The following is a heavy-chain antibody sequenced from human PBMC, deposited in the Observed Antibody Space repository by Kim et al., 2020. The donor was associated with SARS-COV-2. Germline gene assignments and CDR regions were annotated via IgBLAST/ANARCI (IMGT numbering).Heavy chain of an antibody. V-gene: IGHV1-46*01. Sequence: ASVKVSCKASGYTFTSYYMHWVRQAPGQGLEWMGIINPSGGSTSYAQKFQGRVTMTRDTSTSTVYMELSSLRSEDTAVYYCAREFSGYCGGDCRLFGYWGQGTLVTVSS. CDR1: GYTFTSYY. CDR3: AREFSGYCGGDCRLFGY. CDR2: INPSGGST. J-gene: IGHJ4*02. D-gene: IGHD2-21*02.